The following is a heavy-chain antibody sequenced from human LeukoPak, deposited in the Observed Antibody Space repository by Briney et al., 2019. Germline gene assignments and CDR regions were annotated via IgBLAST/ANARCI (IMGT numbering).Heavy chain of an antibody. CDR1: GFTFSNYD. Sequence: PGGSLRLSCAASGFTFSNYDMHWVRQATGKGLEWVSSIGIADDTYSPGSVKGRFTISRDIAKNSLYLKMNNLRAGDTAVYYCARAVAGTGYFDNWGQGTLVTVSS. J-gene: IGHJ4*02. CDR2: IGIADDT. D-gene: IGHD6-19*01. CDR3: ARAVAGTGYFDN. V-gene: IGHV3-13*04.